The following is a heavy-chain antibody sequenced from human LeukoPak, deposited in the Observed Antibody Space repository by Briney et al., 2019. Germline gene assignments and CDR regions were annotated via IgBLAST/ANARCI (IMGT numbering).Heavy chain of an antibody. V-gene: IGHV4-34*01. CDR3: ARRRQWIQLWLRPYYFDY. CDR1: GGSVDNTNYY. D-gene: IGHD5-18*01. Sequence: SETLSLTCTVSGGSVDNTNYYWSWIRQPPGKGLEWIGEINHSGSTNYNPSLKSRVTISVDTSKNQFSLKLSSVTAADTAVYYCARRRQWIQLWLRPYYFDYWGQGTLVTVSS. J-gene: IGHJ4*02. CDR2: INHSGST.